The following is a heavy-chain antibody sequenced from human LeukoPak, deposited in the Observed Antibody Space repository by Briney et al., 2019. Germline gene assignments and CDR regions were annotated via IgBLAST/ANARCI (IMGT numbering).Heavy chain of an antibody. J-gene: IGHJ4*02. CDR1: GGSISSYY. Sequence: SETLSLTCTVSGGSISSYYWSWIRQPPGKGLEWIGYIYYSGSTNYNPSLKSRVTISVDTSKNQFPLKLSSVTAADTAVYYCASVSVRQQLAFDYWGQGTLVTVSS. CDR3: ASVSVRQQLAFDY. CDR2: IYYSGST. D-gene: IGHD6-13*01. V-gene: IGHV4-59*01.